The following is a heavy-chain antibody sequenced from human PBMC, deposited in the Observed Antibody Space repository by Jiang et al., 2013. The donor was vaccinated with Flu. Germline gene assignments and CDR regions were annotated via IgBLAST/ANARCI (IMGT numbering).Heavy chain of an antibody. D-gene: IGHD6-13*01. CDR1: GFSLSTSGVG. CDR2: IYWNDDK. Sequence: KPTQTLTLTCTFSGFSLSTSGVGVGWIRQPPGKALEWLALIYWNDDKRYSPSLKSRLTITKDTSKNQVVLTMTNMDPVDTATYYCAHRRMQLAPSYYYFDYWGQGTLVTVSS. V-gene: IGHV2-5*01. J-gene: IGHJ4*02. CDR3: AHRRMQLAPSYYYFDY.